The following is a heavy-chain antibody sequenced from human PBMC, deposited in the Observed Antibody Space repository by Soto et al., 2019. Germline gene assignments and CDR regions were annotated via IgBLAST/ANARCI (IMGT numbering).Heavy chain of an antibody. CDR1: GYAFRHYG. J-gene: IGHJ4*02. D-gene: IGHD3-10*01. CDR2: IGPYNGKT. V-gene: IGHV1-18*01. Sequence: GASVKVSCKASGYAFRHYGITWVRQAPGQGLEWMGWIGPYNGKTNYAQKLQDRVTMTTDTSTGTAYMELRSLRSDDTAVYFCVRDLDGSGSYYTNYWGQGTLVTVSS. CDR3: VRDLDGSGSYYTNY.